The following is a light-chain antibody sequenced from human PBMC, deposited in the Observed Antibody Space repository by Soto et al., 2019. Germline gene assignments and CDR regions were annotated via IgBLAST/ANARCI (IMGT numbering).Light chain of an antibody. J-gene: IGKJ5*01. Sequence: DLLMTQSPDSLSVSLGARANINCKSSQSVLYSSNNKNYLAWYHQKPGQPPRLLIYGASSRATGIPDRFSGSGSGTDFTLTISRLEPEDFAVYYCHQYGSSPTFGQGTRLEIK. CDR1: QSVLYSSNNKNY. CDR2: GAS. V-gene: IGKV4-1*01. CDR3: HQYGSSPT.